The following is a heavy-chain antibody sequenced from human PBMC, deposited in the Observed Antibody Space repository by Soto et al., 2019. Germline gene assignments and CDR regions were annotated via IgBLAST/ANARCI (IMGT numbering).Heavy chain of an antibody. D-gene: IGHD3-10*01. Sequence: PSETLSLTCAVYGGSFSGYDWSWIRQPPGKGLEWIGEINHSGSTNYNPSLKSRVTISVDTSKNQFSLKLSSVTAADTAVYYCARGPITMVRGVIRIFDYWGQGTLVTVSS. V-gene: IGHV4-34*01. CDR3: ARGPITMVRGVIRIFDY. J-gene: IGHJ4*02. CDR2: INHSGST. CDR1: GGSFSGYD.